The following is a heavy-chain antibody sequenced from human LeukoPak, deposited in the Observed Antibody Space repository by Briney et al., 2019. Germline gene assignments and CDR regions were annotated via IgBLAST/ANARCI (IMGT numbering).Heavy chain of an antibody. CDR3: ALAYCGGDCYWDGGAFDY. D-gene: IGHD2-21*02. CDR2: IIPILGIA. J-gene: IGHJ4*02. Sequence: SVKVSCKASGYTFTSYAISWVRQAPGQGLEWMGRIIPILGIANYAQKFQGRVTITADKSTSTAYMELSSLRSEDTAVYYCALAYCGGDCYWDGGAFDYWGQGTLVTVSS. CDR1: GYTFTSYA. V-gene: IGHV1-69*04.